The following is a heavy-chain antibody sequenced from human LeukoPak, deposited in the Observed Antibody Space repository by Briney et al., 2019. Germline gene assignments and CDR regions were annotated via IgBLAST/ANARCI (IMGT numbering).Heavy chain of an antibody. CDR3: ARDHMRGYIFMDV. CDR1: GFTPTTNY. V-gene: IGHV3-66*03. Sequence: GGSLRLSCAASGFTPTTNYMTSVRQAPGKGLEWVSVIYISGNTYYTDSVKGRFAISRDNSKNTLYLQMNSLRPEDTAVYYCARDHMRGYIFMDVWGKGTTVTVSS. D-gene: IGHD3-3*01. J-gene: IGHJ6*03. CDR2: IYISGNT.